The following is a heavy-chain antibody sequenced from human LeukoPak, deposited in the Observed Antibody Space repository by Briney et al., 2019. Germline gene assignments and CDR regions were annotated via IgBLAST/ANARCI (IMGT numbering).Heavy chain of an antibody. CDR2: IYYSGST. D-gene: IGHD4-17*01. V-gene: IGHV4-59*12. CDR1: GGSISSYY. Sequence: SETLSLTCTVSGGSISSYYWSWIRQPPGKGLEWIGYIYYSGSTNYNPSLKSRVTISVDTSKNQFSLKLSSVTAADTAVYYCARDQPSYGDFDYWGQGTLVTVSS. J-gene: IGHJ4*02. CDR3: ARDQPSYGDFDY.